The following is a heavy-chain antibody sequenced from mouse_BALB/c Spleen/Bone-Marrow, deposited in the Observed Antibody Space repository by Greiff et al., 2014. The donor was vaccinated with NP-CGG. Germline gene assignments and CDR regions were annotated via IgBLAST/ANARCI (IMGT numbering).Heavy chain of an antibody. J-gene: IGHJ1*01. CDR2: IFPGDSTT. Sequence: VKLMESGVELVKPGASVKLSCKASGNTFTSYDINWVRQRPEKGLEWIGWIFPGDSTTKYNEKFKGKATLSTDNSSSTVHMQLSRLTSEDSAVYSVVRSRRRDWYFDVWGAGTTVTISS. D-gene: IGHD1-2*01. CDR3: VRSRRRDWYFDV. V-gene: IGHV1S56*01. CDR1: GNTFTSYD.